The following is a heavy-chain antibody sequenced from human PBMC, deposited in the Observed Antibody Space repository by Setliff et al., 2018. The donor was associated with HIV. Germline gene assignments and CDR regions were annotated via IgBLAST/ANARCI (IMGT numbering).Heavy chain of an antibody. Sequence: SVKVSCKTSGYTFISYGVTWVRQVPGQGLEWVGWISTYNGNTNYAQKFQGRVAMTTDTSTSAAYLELRSLRSDDTAIYYCARVRTYSDFYYPAPIPSYYFDFWGQGTLVTVSS. CDR2: ISTYNGNT. D-gene: IGHD1-26*01. CDR3: ARVRTYSDFYYPAPIPSYYFDF. CDR1: GYTFISYG. J-gene: IGHJ4*02. V-gene: IGHV1-18*01.